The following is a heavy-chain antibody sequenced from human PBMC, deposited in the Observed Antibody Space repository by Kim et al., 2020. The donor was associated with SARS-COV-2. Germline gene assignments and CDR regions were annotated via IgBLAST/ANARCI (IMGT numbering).Heavy chain of an antibody. CDR2: INAGNGNT. CDR3: ARVHSVAVAAPYWYFDL. J-gene: IGHJ2*01. CDR1: GYTFTSYA. D-gene: IGHD6-19*01. V-gene: IGHV1-3*01. Sequence: ASVKVSCKASGYTFTSYAMHWVRQAPGQRLEWMGWINAGNGNTKYSQKFQGRVTITRDTSASTAYMELSSLRSEDTAVYYCARVHSVAVAAPYWYFDLWGRGTLVTVSS.